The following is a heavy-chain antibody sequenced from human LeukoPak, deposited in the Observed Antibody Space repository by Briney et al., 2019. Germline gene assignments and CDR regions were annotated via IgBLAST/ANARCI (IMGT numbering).Heavy chain of an antibody. CDR3: AKDPSMAHYYYYMDV. CDR1: GFTFSSYG. Sequence: GGSLRLSCAASGFTFSSYGMHWVRQAPGKGLEWLAFIRYDGSNKYYADSVKGRFTISRDNSKNTLYLQMNSLRDEDTAVYYCAKDPSMAHYYYYMDVWGKGTTVTVSS. D-gene: IGHD5-24*01. V-gene: IGHV3-30*02. J-gene: IGHJ6*03. CDR2: IRYDGSNK.